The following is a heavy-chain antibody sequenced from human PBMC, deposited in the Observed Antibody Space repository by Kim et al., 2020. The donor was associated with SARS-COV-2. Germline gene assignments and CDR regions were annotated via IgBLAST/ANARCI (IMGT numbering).Heavy chain of an antibody. CDR2: IISKVNGYAT. CDR3: TLVPGTTLAFWDACD. D-gene: IGHD1-1*01. CDR1: GFTFSDSA. Sequence: GGSLRLSCGASGFTFSDSAMHWVLRASGKGLEWLGRIISKVNGYATAYSASVRGRFTISRDDSRNTAYLQMYSLKTEDTAVYYFTLVPGTTLAFWDACD. V-gene: IGHV3-73*01. J-gene: IGHJ3*01.